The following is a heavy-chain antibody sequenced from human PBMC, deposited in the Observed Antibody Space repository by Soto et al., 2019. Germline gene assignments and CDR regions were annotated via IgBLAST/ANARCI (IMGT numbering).Heavy chain of an antibody. CDR1: GFTFSNYD. J-gene: IGHJ4*02. Sequence: GGSLRLSCAASGFTFSNYDMSWVRQAPGKGLEWVASFSGSGGRTYYADSVKGRFTISRDNSKNTLYLQMNSLRAEDTAVYYCARDFSSLGNFEYWGQGTLVTVSS. CDR2: FSGSGGRT. D-gene: IGHD6-6*01. V-gene: IGHV3-23*01. CDR3: ARDFSSLGNFEY.